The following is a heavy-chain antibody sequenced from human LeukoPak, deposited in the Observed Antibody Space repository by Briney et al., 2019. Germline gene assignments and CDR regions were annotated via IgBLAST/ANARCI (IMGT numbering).Heavy chain of an antibody. J-gene: IGHJ3*01. Sequence: SDTLYLTCTVSGGSFSTYYLSWIRQPAGQGLEWIGHIYTSGRTDYNPPLKSRGTMSVDTSKNQFSLKLSSVSAGDTAVYYCARDRHCTSTSCHSDAFDVWGQGTLVTVSS. CDR1: GGSFSTYY. CDR3: ARDRHCTSTSCHSDAFDV. CDR2: IYTSGRT. D-gene: IGHD2-2*01. V-gene: IGHV4-4*07.